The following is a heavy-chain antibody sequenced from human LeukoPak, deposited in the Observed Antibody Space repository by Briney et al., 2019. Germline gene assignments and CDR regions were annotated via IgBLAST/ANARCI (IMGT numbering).Heavy chain of an antibody. D-gene: IGHD4-17*01. J-gene: IGHJ4*02. V-gene: IGHV1-8*02. CDR1: GYTFTSYD. CDR3: AREGDDYGDYDHVQASY. Sequence: GASVKVSCKASGYTFTSYDINWVRQATGQGLEWMGWMNPNSGNTGYAQKLQGRVTMTTDTSTSTAYMELRSLRSDDTAVYYCAREGDDYGDYDHVQASYWGQGTLVTVSS. CDR2: MNPNSGNT.